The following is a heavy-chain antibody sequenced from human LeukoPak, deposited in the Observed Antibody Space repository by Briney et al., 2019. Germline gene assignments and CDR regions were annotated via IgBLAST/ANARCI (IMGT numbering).Heavy chain of an antibody. CDR3: ARLSPVTMTVVSYWYFDL. J-gene: IGHJ2*01. V-gene: IGHV3-7*01. D-gene: IGHD3-22*01. CDR2: IKQDGSEK. Sequence: HPGRSLRLSCAASGFTFNNYWMTWVRLAPGKGLEWVANIKQDGSEKSYVDSVKGRFTISRDNAKNSLYLQMNSLRVEDTAIYYCARLSPVTMTVVSYWYFDLWGRGTLVTVSS. CDR1: GFTFNNYW.